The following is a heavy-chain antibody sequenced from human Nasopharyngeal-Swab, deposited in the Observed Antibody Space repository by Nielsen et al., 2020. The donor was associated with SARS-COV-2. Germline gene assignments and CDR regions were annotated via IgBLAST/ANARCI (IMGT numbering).Heavy chain of an antibody. CDR1: GYSFTSYW. CDR3: ARQIINNWNDDLGWYYYGMDV. D-gene: IGHD1-20*01. CDR2: IYPGDSDT. Sequence: GESLKISCKGSGYSFTSYWIGWVRQMPGKGLEWMGIIYPGDSDTRYSPSFQGQVTISADKSISTAYLQWSSLKASDTAMYYCARQIINNWNDDLGWYYYGMDVWVQGTTVTVSS. V-gene: IGHV5-51*01. J-gene: IGHJ6*02.